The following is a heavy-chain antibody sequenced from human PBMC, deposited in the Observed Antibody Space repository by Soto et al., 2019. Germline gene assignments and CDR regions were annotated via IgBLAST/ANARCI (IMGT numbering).Heavy chain of an antibody. Sequence: LGESLKISCKGSGYTFADHWIGWVRQMPGEGLEWVGIVFPPDSETRYSPSFQGQVTISVDNSITTAFLQWSSLKASDSGVYFCARVDPNGGTSSNYFDYWGRGTLVTVSS. CDR1: GYTFADHW. V-gene: IGHV5-51*01. D-gene: IGHD2-15*01. J-gene: IGHJ4*02. CDR3: ARVDPNGGTSSNYFDY. CDR2: VFPPDSET.